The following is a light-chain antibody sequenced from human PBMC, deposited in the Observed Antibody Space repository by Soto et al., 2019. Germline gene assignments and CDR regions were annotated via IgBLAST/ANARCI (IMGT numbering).Light chain of an antibody. Sequence: EIVFTQSPGTLSLSPGERAIFSCRASQSVSSTYLAWYQQKPGQAPRLLIYGASNRATGIPDRFSGSGSGTDFTLTISRLEPEDFAVYYCQQYGRSGTFGQGTKVDIK. V-gene: IGKV3-20*01. CDR3: QQYGRSGT. CDR1: QSVSSTY. J-gene: IGKJ1*01. CDR2: GAS.